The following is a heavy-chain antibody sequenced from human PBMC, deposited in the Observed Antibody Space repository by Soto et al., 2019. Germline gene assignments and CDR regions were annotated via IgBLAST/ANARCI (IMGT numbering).Heavy chain of an antibody. CDR3: ARHSWEIIAPERDWFDP. CDR1: GGSISSYY. Sequence: PSETLSLTCTVSGGSISSYYWSWIRQPPGKGLEWIGYIYYSGSTNYNPSLKSRVTISVDTSKSQFSLKLSSVTAADTAVYYCARHSWEIIAPERDWFDPWGQGTLVTVSS. V-gene: IGHV4-59*01. CDR2: IYYSGST. J-gene: IGHJ5*02. D-gene: IGHD1-26*01.